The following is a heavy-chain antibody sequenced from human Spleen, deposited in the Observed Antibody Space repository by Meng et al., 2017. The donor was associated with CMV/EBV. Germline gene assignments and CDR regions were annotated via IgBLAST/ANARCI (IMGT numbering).Heavy chain of an antibody. CDR2: ISSSGTTI. CDR3: ARVLAVADTIDY. Sequence: GESLKISCAASGFTFSSYEMNWVRQAPGKGLEWVSYISSSGTTIYYADSVKGRFTVSRDNAKNSLYLQMNSLRAEGTAVYYCARVLAVADTIDYWGQGTLVTVSS. CDR1: GFTFSSYE. D-gene: IGHD6-19*01. J-gene: IGHJ4*02. V-gene: IGHV3-48*03.